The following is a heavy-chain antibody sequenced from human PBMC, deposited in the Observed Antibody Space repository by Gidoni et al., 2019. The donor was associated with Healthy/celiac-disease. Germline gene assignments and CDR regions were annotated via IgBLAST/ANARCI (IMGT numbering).Heavy chain of an antibody. Sequence: QVQLVQSGAEVTKPGASVKVSCKASGYTFTGYYMHWVRKAPGQGLEWMGRINPNRGGTNYAQKFQGRVTMTRDTSISTAYMELSRLRSDDTAVYYCARDRREFDYGDLLLLGYYGMDVWGQGTTVTVSS. J-gene: IGHJ6*02. V-gene: IGHV1-2*06. CDR3: ARDRREFDYGDLLLLGYYGMDV. CDR2: INPNRGGT. CDR1: GYTFTGYY. D-gene: IGHD4-17*01.